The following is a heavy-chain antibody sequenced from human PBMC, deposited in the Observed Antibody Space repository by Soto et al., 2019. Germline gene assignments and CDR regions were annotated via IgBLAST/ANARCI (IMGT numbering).Heavy chain of an antibody. CDR1: GGTFSTYA. D-gene: IGHD5-18*01. J-gene: IGHJ4*02. Sequence: QVQLVQSGAEVKKPESSVKVSCKAPGGTFSTYATSWVRQAPGQGLEWMGGIIPMFGTANYAQRFQDRVTXTXXEATHTVYMELSSLRSEDTAVYFCASGIQLWLRRINNGYSGWGQGTLVTVSS. V-gene: IGHV1-69*05. CDR3: ASGIQLWLRRINNGYSG. CDR2: IIPMFGTA.